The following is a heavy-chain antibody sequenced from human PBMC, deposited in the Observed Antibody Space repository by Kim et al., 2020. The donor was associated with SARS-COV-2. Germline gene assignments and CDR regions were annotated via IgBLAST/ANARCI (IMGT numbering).Heavy chain of an antibody. CDR2: IYYSGST. CDR3: ARSPVGIAAGNRWFDP. V-gene: IGHV4-59*08. D-gene: IGHD6-13*01. CDR1: GGSISSYY. J-gene: IGHJ5*02. Sequence: SETLSLTCTVSGGSISSYYWSWIRQPPGKGLEWIGYIYYSGSTNYNPSLKSRVTISVDTSKNQFSLKLSSVTAADTAVYYCARSPVGIAAGNRWFDPWGQGTLVTVSS.